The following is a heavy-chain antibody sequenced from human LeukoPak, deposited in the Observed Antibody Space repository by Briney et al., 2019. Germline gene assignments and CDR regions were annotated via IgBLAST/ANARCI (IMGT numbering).Heavy chain of an antibody. CDR3: ATGYCSGGRCFIFDY. CDR2: ISSSYNYV. CDR1: GFSFSSYS. Sequence: GGSLRLFCVASGFSFSSYSMNWVRQAPGKGPEWVSSISSSYNYVTYADSVKGRFTISRDNAKNSLYLQMDNLRADDTAVYYCATGYCSGGRCFIFDYWGQGTLVTVSS. V-gene: IGHV3-21*06. J-gene: IGHJ4*02. D-gene: IGHD2-15*01.